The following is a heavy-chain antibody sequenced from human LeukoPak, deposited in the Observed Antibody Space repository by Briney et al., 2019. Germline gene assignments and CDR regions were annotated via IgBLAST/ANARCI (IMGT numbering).Heavy chain of an antibody. CDR3: ARESTGGGYNFDY. Sequence: GGSLRLSCAASGFSFSDYEWIWVRRAPGKGLEWISYISRSGNIINYADSVKGRSTISRDNARNSLYLQMNSLRVEDTAVYFCARESTGGGYNFDYWGQGTLVTVSS. CDR2: ISRSGNII. D-gene: IGHD5-24*01. V-gene: IGHV3-48*03. J-gene: IGHJ4*02. CDR1: GFSFSDYE.